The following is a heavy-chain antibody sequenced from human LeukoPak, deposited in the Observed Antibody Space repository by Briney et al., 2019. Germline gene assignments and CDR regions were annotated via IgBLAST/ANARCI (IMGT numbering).Heavy chain of an antibody. V-gene: IGHV1-69*13. CDR2: IIPIFGTA. J-gene: IGHJ5*02. Sequence: GASVKVSCKASGGTFSSYAISWVRQAPGQGLEWMGGIIPIFGTANYAQKFQGRVTITADESTSTAYMELSSLRSEDTAVYYCARGHSSTFVFGLDWFDPWGQGTLVTVSS. CDR3: ARGHSSTFVFGLDWFDP. D-gene: IGHD2-2*01. CDR1: GGTFSSYA.